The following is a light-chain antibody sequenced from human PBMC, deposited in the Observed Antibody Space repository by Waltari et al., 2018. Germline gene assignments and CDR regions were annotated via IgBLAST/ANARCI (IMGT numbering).Light chain of an antibody. CDR2: WAS. V-gene: IGKV4-1*01. CDR3: QQYYSSPFT. CDR1: QNVLSTFNSKNY. J-gene: IGKJ3*01. Sequence: DIVMTQSPDSLAVSLGERATINCKSSQNVLSTFNSKNYLSWYQQKPGQHPRLLIYWASTRESGVPDRFSGSGSGTDFTLTIRSLQAEDVAVYYCQQYYSSPFTFGPGTKVDIK.